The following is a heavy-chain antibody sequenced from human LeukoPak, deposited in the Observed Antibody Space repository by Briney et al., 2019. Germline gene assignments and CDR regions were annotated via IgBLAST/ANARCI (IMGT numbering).Heavy chain of an antibody. CDR2: ISYDGSNR. CDR3: AKGTEPSDYGAHFDY. D-gene: IGHD4-17*01. CDR1: GFTFSTYG. V-gene: IGHV3-30*18. Sequence: GGSLRLSCAASGFTFSTYGMHWVRQAPGKGLEWVAVISYDGSNRYYADSVKGRFTISRDNSKNTLYLQMDSLRAEDTAIYYCAKGTEPSDYGAHFDYWGQGTLVTVSS. J-gene: IGHJ4*02.